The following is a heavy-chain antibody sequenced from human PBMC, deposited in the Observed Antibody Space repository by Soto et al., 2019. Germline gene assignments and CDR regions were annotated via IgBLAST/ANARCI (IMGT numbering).Heavy chain of an antibody. D-gene: IGHD3-22*01. V-gene: IGHV3-30*18. Sequence: GSSLRLLCTVAGFTFSDFATDWVRQAPGKGLEWVALISYDGTNEDYAESVRGRFTISRDNSKNTLYLDMNSLSAEDSAVYFYAKGVVMETVSFHYG. CDR2: ISYDGTNE. J-gene: IGHJ6*01. CDR1: GFTFSDFA. CDR3: AKGVVMETVSFHYG.